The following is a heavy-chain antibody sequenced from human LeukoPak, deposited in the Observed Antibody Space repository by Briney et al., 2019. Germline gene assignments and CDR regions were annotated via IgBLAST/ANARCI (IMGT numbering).Heavy chain of an antibody. D-gene: IGHD3-10*01. Sequence: SVKVSCKASGGTFSSYAISWVRQAPGQGLEWMGRIIPILGIANYAQKFQGRVTITADKSTSTAYMELSSLRSEDTAVYYCASGSMVRGVSNYWGQGTLVTVSS. CDR3: ASGSMVRGVSNY. CDR2: IIPILGIA. J-gene: IGHJ4*02. CDR1: GGTFSSYA. V-gene: IGHV1-69*04.